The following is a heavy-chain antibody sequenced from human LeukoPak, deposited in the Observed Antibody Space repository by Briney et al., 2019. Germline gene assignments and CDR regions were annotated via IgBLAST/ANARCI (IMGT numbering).Heavy chain of an antibody. CDR1: GYTFTSYG. D-gene: IGHD6-19*01. CDR2: IIPSLGTA. V-gene: IGHV1-69*06. J-gene: IGHJ6*03. CDR3: ARDRIAVAGRKYYYYMDV. Sequence: GASVKVSCKASGYTFTSYGISWVRQTPGQGLEWMGGIIPSLGTANYAQKFKGRVTITADKSTSTAYMELSSLRSEDTVVYYCARDRIAVAGRKYYYYMDVWGKGTTVTVSS.